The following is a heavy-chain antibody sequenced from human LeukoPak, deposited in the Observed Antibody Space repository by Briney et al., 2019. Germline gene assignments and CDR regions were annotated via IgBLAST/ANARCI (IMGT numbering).Heavy chain of an antibody. Sequence: ASVKVSCKASGGTFSSYAISWVRQAPGQGLEWMGGIIPIFGTANYAQKFQGRVTITTDESTSTAYMELSSLRSEDTAVYYCARGASSSAFYHYYYMDVWGKGTTVTVSS. CDR3: ARGASSSAFYHYYYMDV. CDR1: GGTFSSYA. V-gene: IGHV1-69*05. J-gene: IGHJ6*03. D-gene: IGHD6-6*01. CDR2: IIPIFGTA.